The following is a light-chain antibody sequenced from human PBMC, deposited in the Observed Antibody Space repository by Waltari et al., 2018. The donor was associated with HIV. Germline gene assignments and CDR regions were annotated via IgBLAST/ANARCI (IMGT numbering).Light chain of an antibody. CDR1: QSVSSF. CDR3: QQRSDWPRLT. CDR2: DAS. J-gene: IGKJ4*01. V-gene: IGKV3-11*01. Sequence: EIVLTQSPATLSLSLGARATLSCRASQSVSSFFAWFQQKPGQAPRLLIPDASTRATGIPARFSGSGSGTDFTLTISSLEPEDFAVYYCQQRSDWPRLTFGGGTKVEIK.